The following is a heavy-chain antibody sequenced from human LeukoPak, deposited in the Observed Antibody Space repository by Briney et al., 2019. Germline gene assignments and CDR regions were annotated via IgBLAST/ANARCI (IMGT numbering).Heavy chain of an antibody. CDR3: AVLMLYAKNGFNY. D-gene: IGHD2-8*01. CDR1: GFTFSNYA. V-gene: IGHV3-23*01. Sequence: PGGSLRLSCAASGFTFSNYAMSWVRQAPGKGLEWVSAISGSGGYTYYADSVKGRFTISRDDSKNTLYLQMNSLRAEDTALYYCAVLMLYAKNGFNYWGQGTLVTVSS. CDR2: ISGSGGYT. J-gene: IGHJ4*02.